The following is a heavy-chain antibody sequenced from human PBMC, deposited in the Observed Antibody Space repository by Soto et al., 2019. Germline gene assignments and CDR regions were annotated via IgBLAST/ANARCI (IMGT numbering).Heavy chain of an antibody. CDR1: GFTFSSYS. CDR2: ISSSSSYI. V-gene: IGHV3-21*01. CDR3: ARDGSGYSYGPTYYYYGMDV. Sequence: GGSLRLSCAASGFTFSSYSMNWVRQAPGKGLEWVSSISSSSSYIYYADSVKGRFTISRDNAKNSLYLQMNSLRAEDTAVYYCARDGSGYSYGPTYYYYGMDVWGQGTTVTVSS. J-gene: IGHJ6*02. D-gene: IGHD5-18*01.